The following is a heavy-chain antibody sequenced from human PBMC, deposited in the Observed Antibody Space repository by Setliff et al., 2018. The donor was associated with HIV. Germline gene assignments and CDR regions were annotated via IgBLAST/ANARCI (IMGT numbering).Heavy chain of an antibody. J-gene: IGHJ4*02. CDR1: GGSISSGGYS. CDR3: ARDRGGGYNNLDY. V-gene: IGHV4-30-2*01. CDR2: IYHSGST. D-gene: IGHD5-12*01. Sequence: PSETLSLTCAVSGGSISSGGYSWSWIRQPPGKGLEWIGYIYHSGSTYYNPSLKSRVTISTDRSKNQFSLKLSSVTAADTAVYYCARDRGGGYNNLDYWGQGTLVTVSS.